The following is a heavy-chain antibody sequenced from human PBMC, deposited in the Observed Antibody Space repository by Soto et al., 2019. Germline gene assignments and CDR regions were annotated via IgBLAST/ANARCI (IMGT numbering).Heavy chain of an antibody. J-gene: IGHJ5*02. CDR1: GGSFSGYY. D-gene: IGHD6-19*01. CDR3: ARGRGYSSGWHWFDP. Sequence: SETLSLTCAVYGGSFSGYYWGWIRQPPGKGLEWIGEINHSGSTNYNPSLKSRVTISVDTSKNQFSLKLSSVTAADTAVYYCARGRGYSSGWHWFDPWGQGTLVTVSS. V-gene: IGHV4-34*01. CDR2: INHSGST.